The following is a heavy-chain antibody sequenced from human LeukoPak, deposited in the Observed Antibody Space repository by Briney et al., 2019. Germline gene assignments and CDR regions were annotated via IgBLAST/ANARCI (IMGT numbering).Heavy chain of an antibody. Sequence: GESLKISCKDSGYSFTHHWIAWMRQMPGKGLEWMGIIYPGNSETIYSQSIQGQVTISADKSISTAYLQWSNLRASHTAVYYCAKLAGSGLSTSLHVFDDWGQGTLVTVSS. CDR2: IYPGNSET. CDR1: GYSFTHHW. CDR3: AKLAGSGLSTSLHVFDD. J-gene: IGHJ4*02. D-gene: IGHD2-2*01. V-gene: IGHV5-51*01.